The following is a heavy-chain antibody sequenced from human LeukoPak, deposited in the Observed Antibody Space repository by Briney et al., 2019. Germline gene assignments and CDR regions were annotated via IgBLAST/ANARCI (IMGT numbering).Heavy chain of an antibody. CDR1: GGSISSYY. CDR2: IYYSGST. Sequence: SETLSLTCSVSGGSISSYYWSWIRQPPGKGLEWIGYIYYSGSTNYNPSLKSRVTISVDTSKNQFSLKLSSVTAADTAVYYCARDNWNYGSSMDVWGQGTTVTVSS. V-gene: IGHV4-59*01. D-gene: IGHD1-7*01. J-gene: IGHJ6*02. CDR3: ARDNWNYGSSMDV.